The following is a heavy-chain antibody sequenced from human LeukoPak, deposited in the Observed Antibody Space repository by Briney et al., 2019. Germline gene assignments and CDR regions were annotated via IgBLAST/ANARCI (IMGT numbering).Heavy chain of an antibody. J-gene: IGHJ4*02. CDR3: ATQQGGNPAY. CDR1: GLTFSSHW. D-gene: IGHD1-14*01. Sequence: GESLRLSCAASGLTFSSHWMHWVRQAPGKGLVWVSRITNDGSSTTYADSVKGRFTISRDNAKNMLYLQVNSLRAEDTAVYHCATQQGGNPAYWGQGTLVTVSS. V-gene: IGHV3-74*01. CDR2: ITNDGSST.